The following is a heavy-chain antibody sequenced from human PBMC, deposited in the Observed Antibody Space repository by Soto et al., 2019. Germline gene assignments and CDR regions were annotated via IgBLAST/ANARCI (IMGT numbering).Heavy chain of an antibody. J-gene: IGHJ3*01. V-gene: IGHV2-5*02. CDR3: AHTYSSSPDDGFDV. CDR2: IYWDDDK. Sequence: QITLKESGHTLVKPTQMLTLTCTFSGFSLNTRGVGVGWIRQPPGRALEWLALIYWDDDKRYSPSLRSRLTITKDTSKNQVVLTMTTMEPLDTGTYYCAHTYSSSPDDGFDVWGQGTRVTVSS. D-gene: IGHD6-6*01. CDR1: GFSLNTRGVG.